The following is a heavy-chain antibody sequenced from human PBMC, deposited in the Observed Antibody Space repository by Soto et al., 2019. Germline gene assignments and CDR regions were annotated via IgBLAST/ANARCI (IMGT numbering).Heavy chain of an antibody. V-gene: IGHV5-51*01. CDR3: ARQYYYDSSGYEFDGMDV. Sequence: CESLKISCKGSGYSFTSYWIGWVRQMPGKGLEWMGIIYPGDSDTRYSPSFQGQVTISADKSISTAYLQWSSLKASDTAMYYCARQYYYDSSGYEFDGMDVWGQGTTVTVSS. CDR2: IYPGDSDT. D-gene: IGHD3-22*01. CDR1: GYSFTSYW. J-gene: IGHJ6*02.